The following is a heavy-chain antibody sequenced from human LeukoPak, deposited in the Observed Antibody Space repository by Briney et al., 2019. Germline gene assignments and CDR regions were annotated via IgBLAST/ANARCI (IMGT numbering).Heavy chain of an antibody. V-gene: IGHV3-30*18. D-gene: IGHD1-26*01. Sequence: GGSLRLSCAASGFIFSRYGIHWVRQAPGKGLEWVAVVSYDGTETKYADSVKGRLNLSRDNSKNTLYLQMNSLRAEDTAVYYCAKSKVGATSLFDCWGQGTLVTVSS. CDR3: AKSKVGATSLFDC. CDR2: VSYDGTET. CDR1: GFIFSRYG. J-gene: IGHJ4*02.